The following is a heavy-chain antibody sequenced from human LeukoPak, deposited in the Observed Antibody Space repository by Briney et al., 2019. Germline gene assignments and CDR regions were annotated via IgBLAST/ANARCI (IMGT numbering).Heavy chain of an antibody. V-gene: IGHV3-7*01. CDR1: GFRFTNYW. D-gene: IGHD6-13*01. CDR3: ARIGYSSSSFDY. CDR2: IKQDGSEK. Sequence: PGGSLRLSCAASGFRFTNYWMRWVRQAPGKGLEWVANIKQDGSEKDYVDSMKGRFTISRDNAKNSVYLQVNSLRAEDTAVYYCARIGYSSSSFDYWGQGTLVTVSS. J-gene: IGHJ4*02.